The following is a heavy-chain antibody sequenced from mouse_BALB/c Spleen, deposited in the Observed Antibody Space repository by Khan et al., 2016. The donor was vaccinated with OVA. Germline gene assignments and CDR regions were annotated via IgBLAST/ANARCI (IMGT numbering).Heavy chain of an antibody. CDR2: VSTGGHYT. D-gene: IGHD1-1*01. V-gene: IGHV5-6*01. CDR1: GFTFSTYG. J-gene: IGHJ3*01. Sequence: VQLKESGGDVVKPGGSLKLSCAASGFTFSTYGMSWVRQTPDKRLEWVATVSTGGHYTYYPDTVKGRFTISRDNAKNTLYLQMSSLKSEDTAMFYCARLAYYYDNEGFAYWGQGTLVTVSA. CDR3: ARLAYYYDNEGFAY.